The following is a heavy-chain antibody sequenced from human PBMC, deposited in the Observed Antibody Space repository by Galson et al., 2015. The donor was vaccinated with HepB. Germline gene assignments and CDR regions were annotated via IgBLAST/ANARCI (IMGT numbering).Heavy chain of an antibody. J-gene: IGHJ4*02. CDR1: GFTFSSYA. D-gene: IGHD4-17*01. CDR2: ISYDGSNK. V-gene: IGHV3-30-3*01. Sequence: SLRLSCAASGFTFSSYAMHWVRQAPGKGLEWVAVISYDGSNKYYADSVKGRFTISRDNSKNTLYLQMNSLRAEDTAVYYCARADYGDYGGGYWGQGTLVTVSS. CDR3: ARADYGDYGGGY.